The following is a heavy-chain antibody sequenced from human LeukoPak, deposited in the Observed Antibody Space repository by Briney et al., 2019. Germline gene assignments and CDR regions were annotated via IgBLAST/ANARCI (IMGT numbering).Heavy chain of an antibody. CDR1: GFTFSSYS. CDR2: ISSSSSYI. J-gene: IGHJ5*02. Sequence: GGSLRLSCAASGFTFSSYSMNWVRQAPGKGLEWVSSISSSSSYIYYADSVKGRFTISRDNAKNSLYLQMNSLRAEDTAVYYCARFLESDRITILPRNWFEPRGAGTLVTVSS. V-gene: IGHV3-21*01. CDR3: ARFLESDRITILPRNWFEP. D-gene: IGHD3-10*01.